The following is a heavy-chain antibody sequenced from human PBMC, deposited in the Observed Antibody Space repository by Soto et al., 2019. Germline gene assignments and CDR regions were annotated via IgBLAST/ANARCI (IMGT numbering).Heavy chain of an antibody. V-gene: IGHV3-23*01. J-gene: IGHJ6*02. CDR1: RFTFNSYA. D-gene: IGHD2-8*01. Sequence: LRLFCADSRFTFNSYAISFVRQAPGKELEWVSAISGSGGSTYYADSVKGRFTISRDNSKNTLYLQMNSLRAEDTAVYYCAKEGHCTIGVCPKVRYYYYGMDVWGQGTTVTVSS. CDR3: AKEGHCTIGVCPKVRYYYYGMDV. CDR2: ISGSGGST.